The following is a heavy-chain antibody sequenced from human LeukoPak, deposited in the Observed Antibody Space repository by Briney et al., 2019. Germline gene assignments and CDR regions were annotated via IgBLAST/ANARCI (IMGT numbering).Heavy chain of an antibody. J-gene: IGHJ5*02. CDR1: GFTFDDYA. Sequence: PGGSLRLSCAASGFTFDDYAMHWVRQAPGKGLEWVSIISRASESIFYADSVKGRFTISRDNAKNSLYLQMNGLRAEDTAVYYCARGATDVTRWFDPWGQGTRVTVSS. CDR3: ARGATDVTRWFDP. V-gene: IGHV3-21*01. CDR2: ISRASESI. D-gene: IGHD1-1*01.